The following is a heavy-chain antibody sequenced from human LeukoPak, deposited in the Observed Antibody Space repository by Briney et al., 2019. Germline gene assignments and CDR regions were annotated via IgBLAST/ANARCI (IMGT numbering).Heavy chain of an antibody. V-gene: IGHV1-69*13. CDR1: GYTFTGYY. CDR3: TRETSSRYFDY. CDR2: IIPIFGTA. J-gene: IGHJ4*02. Sequence: SVKVSCKASGYTFTGYYIHWVRQAPGQGLEWMGGIIPIFGTANYAQKFQGRVTITADESTSTAYMELSSLRSEDTAVYYCTRETSSRYFDYWGQGTLVTVSS.